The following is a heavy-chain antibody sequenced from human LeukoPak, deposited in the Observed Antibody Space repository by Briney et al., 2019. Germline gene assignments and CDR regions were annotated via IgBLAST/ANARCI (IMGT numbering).Heavy chain of an antibody. CDR3: AGITPYYFDY. V-gene: IGHV3-66*01. Sequence: SGGSLRLSCAASGSTVSSNYMSWVRQAPGKGLEWVSIIYSGGSTYFADSVMGRFTISRDNSKNTLYLQMNSLRAEDTAVYYCAGITPYYFDYWGQGTLVTVSS. D-gene: IGHD3-16*01. J-gene: IGHJ4*02. CDR1: GSTVSSNY. CDR2: IYSGGST.